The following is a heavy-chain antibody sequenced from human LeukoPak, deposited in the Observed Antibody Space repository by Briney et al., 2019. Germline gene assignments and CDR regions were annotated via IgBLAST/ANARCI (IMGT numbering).Heavy chain of an antibody. CDR1: GYTFTGYY. CDR3: ARESVAANWFDP. J-gene: IGHJ5*02. CDR2: INPNSGGT. V-gene: IGHV1-2*02. Sequence: GASVKISCKASGYTFTGYYMHWVRQAPGQGLEWMGWINPNSGGTNYAQKFQGRVTMTRDTSISTAYMELSRLRSDDTAVYYCARESVAANWFDPWGQGTLVTVSS. D-gene: IGHD6-25*01.